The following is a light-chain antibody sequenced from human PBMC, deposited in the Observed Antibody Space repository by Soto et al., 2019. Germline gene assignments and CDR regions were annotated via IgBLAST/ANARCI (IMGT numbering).Light chain of an antibody. CDR3: CSYTTSNTCQIV. CDR1: SSDVGGYNY. V-gene: IGLV2-14*01. Sequence: QSALTQPASVSVSPGQSITISCTGTSSDVGGYNYVSWYQQHPGKAPKFMIYDVSNRPSGVSNRFSGSKSGNTASLTISGLQAEDEADYYCCSYTTSNTCQIVFGTGTKVTVL. CDR2: DVS. J-gene: IGLJ1*01.